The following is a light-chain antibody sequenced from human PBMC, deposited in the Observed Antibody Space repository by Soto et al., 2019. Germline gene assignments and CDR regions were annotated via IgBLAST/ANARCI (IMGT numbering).Light chain of an antibody. Sequence: EIVLTQSPGTLSLSPGERATLSCRASQSVSSSLAWYQQKPGQAPRLLIHGASSRATGIPDRFSGSGSGTDFTLTISRLEPEDFAVYYCQQYGSSPPLTFGGGTKVDI. CDR2: GAS. J-gene: IGKJ4*01. CDR1: QSVSSS. CDR3: QQYGSSPPLT. V-gene: IGKV3-20*01.